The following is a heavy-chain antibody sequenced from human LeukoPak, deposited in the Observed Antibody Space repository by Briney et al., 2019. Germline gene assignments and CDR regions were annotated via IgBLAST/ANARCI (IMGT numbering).Heavy chain of an antibody. J-gene: IGHJ4*02. CDR1: GYTFTSYG. CDR2: ISAYNGNT. CDR3: ARGPRIRFLEWLLQIYFDY. V-gene: IGHV1-18*01. Sequence: GASVKVSCKASGYTFTSYGISWVRQAPGQGLEWMGWISAYNGNTNYAQKLQGRVTMTRDTSISTAYMELSRLRSDDTAVYYCARGPRIRFLEWLLQIYFDYWGQGTLVTVSS. D-gene: IGHD3-3*01.